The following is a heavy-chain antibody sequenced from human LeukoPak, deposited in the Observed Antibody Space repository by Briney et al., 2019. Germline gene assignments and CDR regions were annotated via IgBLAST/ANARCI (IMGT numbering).Heavy chain of an antibody. Sequence: GGSLRLSCAASGFTFSSYAMNWVRQAPGKGLEWVSTVSGGGGDTYYADSVKGRFTISRDNSKNTLSLQMNSLRAEDTAVYFCAKGRTHYSSSWYNYWGQGILVTVSS. D-gene: IGHD6-13*01. CDR3: AKGRTHYSSSWYNY. CDR1: GFTFSSYA. V-gene: IGHV3-23*01. J-gene: IGHJ4*02. CDR2: VSGGGGDT.